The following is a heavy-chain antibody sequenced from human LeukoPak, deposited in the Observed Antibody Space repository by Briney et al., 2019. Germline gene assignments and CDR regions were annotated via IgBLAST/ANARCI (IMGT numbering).Heavy chain of an antibody. Sequence: ASVKVSCKASGYTFTGYYMHWVRQAPGQGLEWMGWINPNSGGTNYAQKFQGRVTMTRDTSISTAYMELSRLRSDDTAVYYCAGRGVYYNSSGYYYCFDYWGQGTLVNVSS. CDR3: AGRGVYYNSSGYYYCFDY. CDR2: INPNSGGT. J-gene: IGHJ4*02. D-gene: IGHD3-22*01. V-gene: IGHV1-2*02. CDR1: GYTFTGYY.